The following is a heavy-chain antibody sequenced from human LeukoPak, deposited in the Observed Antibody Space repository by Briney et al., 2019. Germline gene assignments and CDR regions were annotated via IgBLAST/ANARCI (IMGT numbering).Heavy chain of an antibody. V-gene: IGHV4-59*12. CDR3: ARGWSSSGRSIIDY. J-gene: IGHJ4*02. CDR1: GGSISSYY. D-gene: IGHD6-19*01. CDR2: IYYSGST. Sequence: PSETLSLTCTVSGGSISSYYWSWIRQPPGKGLEWIGYIYYSGSTNYNPSLKSRVTISVDTSKNQFSLKLSSVTAADTAVYYCARGWSSSGRSIIDYWGQGTLVTVSS.